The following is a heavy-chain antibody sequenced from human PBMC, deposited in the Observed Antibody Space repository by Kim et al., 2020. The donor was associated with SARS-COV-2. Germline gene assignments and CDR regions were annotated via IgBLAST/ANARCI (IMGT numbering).Heavy chain of an antibody. CDR1: GGSISSYY. V-gene: IGHV4-59*01. Sequence: SETLSLTCTVSGGSISSYYWSWIRQPPGKGLEWIGYIYYSGSTNYNPSLKSRVTISVDTSKNQFSLKLSSVTAADTAVYYCARDLSSGYPRGAFDIWGQGTMVTVSS. CDR2: IYYSGST. D-gene: IGHD5-12*01. J-gene: IGHJ3*02. CDR3: ARDLSSGYPRGAFDI.